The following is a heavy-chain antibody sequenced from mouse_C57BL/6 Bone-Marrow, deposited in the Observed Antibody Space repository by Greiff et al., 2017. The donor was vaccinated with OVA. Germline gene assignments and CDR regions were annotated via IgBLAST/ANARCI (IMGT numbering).Heavy chain of an antibody. J-gene: IGHJ4*01. Sequence: EVKLMESGGGLVQPGGSLSLSCAASGFTFTDYYMSWVRQPPGKALEWLGFIRNRANGYTTEYSASVKGRFTISRDNSQSILYLQMNALRAEDSATYYCARYIYYYGSSYGYYAMDYWGQGTSVTVSS. D-gene: IGHD1-1*01. CDR3: ARYIYYYGSSYGYYAMDY. CDR1: GFTFTDYY. CDR2: IRNRANGYTT. V-gene: IGHV7-3*01.